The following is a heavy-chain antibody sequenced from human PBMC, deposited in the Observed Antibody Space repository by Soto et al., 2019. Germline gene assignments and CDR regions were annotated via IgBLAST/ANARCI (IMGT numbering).Heavy chain of an antibody. Sequence: GGSLRLSCAAAGFTVDSYSINWVRQAPGKGLEWVSYISSSSGSIFYADSVRGRFTISRDNAKNSLFLQMNSLRVEDTAFYYCICDYDRKGGYWGQGTLVTVSS. CDR1: GFTVDSYS. J-gene: IGHJ4*02. V-gene: IGHV3-48*04. CDR2: ISSSSGSI. D-gene: IGHD5-12*01. CDR3: ICDYDRKGGY.